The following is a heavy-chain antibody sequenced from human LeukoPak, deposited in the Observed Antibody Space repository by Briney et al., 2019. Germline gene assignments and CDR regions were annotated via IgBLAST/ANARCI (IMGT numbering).Heavy chain of an antibody. J-gene: IGHJ3*02. CDR2: ISYDGDDK. Sequence: GRSLRLSCAASGFPFSSYAIHWVRQAPGKGLEWVAVISYDGDDKYYADSVKGRFALSRDNSKNTLYLQMNSLRAEDTAVYYCARPYSGFFAAFDIWGQGTMVTVYS. CDR1: GFPFSSYA. CDR3: ARPYSGFFAAFDI. D-gene: IGHD3-10*01. V-gene: IGHV3-30*09.